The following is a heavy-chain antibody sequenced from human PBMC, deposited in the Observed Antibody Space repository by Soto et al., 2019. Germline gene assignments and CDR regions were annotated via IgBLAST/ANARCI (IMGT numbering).Heavy chain of an antibody. V-gene: IGHV3-48*02. Sequence: PGGSLRLSCVGSGFTFSAFSMNWVRQAPGKGLEWISYIYGSSSTMYYADSVKGRFSISRDNAKSSLYLQMSNLTHEDTAVYYCARDRPVDYWGQGTPVTVSS. J-gene: IGHJ4*02. CDR2: IYGSSSTM. CDR3: ARDRPVDY. CDR1: GFTFSAFS.